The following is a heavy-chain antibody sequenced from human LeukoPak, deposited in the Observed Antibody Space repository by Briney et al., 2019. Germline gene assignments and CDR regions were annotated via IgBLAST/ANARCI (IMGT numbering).Heavy chain of an antibody. Sequence: SKTLSLTCSVLRGSISPKYVAWIRQPPGKGLEFIGYVYYSGRTYYNPSLRTRPPISLDTPNTHFSLPLSPVTTADTAVYYCARLLDNDNSGATDTFDMWGQGTLVTVSS. J-gene: IGHJ3*02. V-gene: IGHV4-59*01. CDR2: VYYSGRT. CDR1: RGSISPKY. D-gene: IGHD3-22*01. CDR3: ARLLDNDNSGATDTFDM.